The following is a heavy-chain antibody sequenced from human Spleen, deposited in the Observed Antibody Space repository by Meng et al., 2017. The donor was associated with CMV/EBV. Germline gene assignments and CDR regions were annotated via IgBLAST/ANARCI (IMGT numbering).Heavy chain of an antibody. V-gene: IGHV4-30-4*08. CDR1: GGSSSSGDYY. Sequence: QGQMAESGPGRVKPSQTLALTGHVLGGSSSSGDYYWSWIRQPPGKVLEWIGYIYYSGRHYYNPYLTSRVTISVDTSKSQFSLKLSSVTAADTAVYYCAWRLDYWGPGTLVTVSS. CDR2: IYYSGRH. D-gene: IGHD3-3*01. J-gene: IGHJ4*02. CDR3: AWRLDY.